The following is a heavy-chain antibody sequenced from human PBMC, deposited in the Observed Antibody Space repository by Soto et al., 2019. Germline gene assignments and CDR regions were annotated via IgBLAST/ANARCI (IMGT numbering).Heavy chain of an antibody. J-gene: IGHJ4*02. CDR2: IYYSGST. V-gene: IGHV4-61*01. Sequence: SETLSLTCTVSGGSVSSGSYYWSWIRQPPGKGLEWIGYIYYSGSTNYNPSLKSRVTISVDTSKNSLYLQMNSLRDEDTAVYYCARDRGYYDTSGSYMYNFDYWGQGTLVTVSS. CDR3: ARDRGYYDTSGSYMYNFDY. CDR1: GGSVSSGSYY. D-gene: IGHD3-22*01.